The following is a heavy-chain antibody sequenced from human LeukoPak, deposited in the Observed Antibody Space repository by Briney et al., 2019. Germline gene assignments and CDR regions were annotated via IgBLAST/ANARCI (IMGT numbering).Heavy chain of an antibody. CDR1: GGSISNGGYY. D-gene: IGHD3-16*01. V-gene: IGHV4-31*01. CDR3: ARQSRGIAFGGIITDY. CDR2: IYYSGST. Sequence: SQTLSLTCTVSGGSISNGGYYWSWIRQHPGKGLEWIGYIYYSGSTYYNPSLKSLFTISVDTSKNQFSLKLRSVTAADTAVYFCARQSRGIAFGGIITDYWGLGILVTVSS. J-gene: IGHJ4*02.